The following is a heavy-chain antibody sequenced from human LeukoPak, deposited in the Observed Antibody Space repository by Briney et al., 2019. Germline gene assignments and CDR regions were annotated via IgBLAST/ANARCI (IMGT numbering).Heavy chain of an antibody. V-gene: IGHV4-39*07. Sequence: SETLSLTCAVSGGCVSSSSYYWGWIRQSPGKGLECIGIISESEPHYFNPSLKSRVTISVDTSKNQFSRKLSSVTAADTAGDYCARGLYVIDYWRQGTLVTVSS. D-gene: IGHD2-8*01. J-gene: IGHJ4*02. CDR1: GGCVSSSSYY. CDR3: ARGLYVIDY. CDR2: ISESEPH.